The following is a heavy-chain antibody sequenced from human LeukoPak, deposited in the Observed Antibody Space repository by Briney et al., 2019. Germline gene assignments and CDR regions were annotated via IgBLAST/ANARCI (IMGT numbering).Heavy chain of an antibody. J-gene: IGHJ4*02. CDR1: GFSLSTSGMR. Sequence: SGPALVKPTQTLTLTCTFSGFSLSTSGMRVGWIRQPPGKALEWLARIDWDDDKFYSTSLKTRLTISKDTSKNQVVLTMTNMDPVDTATYYCATLGYDFDYWGQGTLVTVPS. CDR3: ATLGYDFDY. D-gene: IGHD5-12*01. V-gene: IGHV2-70*04. CDR2: IDWDDDK.